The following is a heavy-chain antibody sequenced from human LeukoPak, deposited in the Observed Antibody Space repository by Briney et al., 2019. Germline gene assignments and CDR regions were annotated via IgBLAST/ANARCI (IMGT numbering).Heavy chain of an antibody. CDR1: GGSISSSSYY. CDR2: IYYSGST. CDR3: ARGWLRYKLDY. Sequence: SETLSLTCTVSGGSISSSSYYWGWIRQPPGKGLEWIGSIYYSGSTYYNPSLKSRVTISVDTSKNQFSLKLSSVTAADTAVYYCARGWLRYKLDYWGQGTLVTVSS. V-gene: IGHV4-39*07. J-gene: IGHJ4*02. D-gene: IGHD5-12*01.